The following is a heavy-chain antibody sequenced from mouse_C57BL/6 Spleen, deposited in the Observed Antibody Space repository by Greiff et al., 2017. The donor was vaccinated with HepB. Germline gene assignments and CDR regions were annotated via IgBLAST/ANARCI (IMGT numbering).Heavy chain of an antibody. D-gene: IGHD1-1*01. CDR3: ARGYYYGSSPWYFDV. CDR1: GYSITSDY. Sequence: DVQLQESGPGLAKPSQTLSLTCSVTGYSITSDYWNWIRKFPGNKLEYMGYISYSGSTYYNPSLKSRISITRDTSKNQYYLQLNSVTTEDTATYYCARGYYYGSSPWYFDVWGTGTTVTVSS. CDR2: ISYSGST. V-gene: IGHV3-8*01. J-gene: IGHJ1*03.